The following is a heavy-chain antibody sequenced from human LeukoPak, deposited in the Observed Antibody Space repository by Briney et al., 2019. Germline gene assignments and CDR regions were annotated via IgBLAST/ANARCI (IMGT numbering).Heavy chain of an antibody. CDR3: AREGCSSTSCYSPGYYYMDV. J-gene: IGHJ6*03. CDR1: GFTFSSYA. D-gene: IGHD2-2*01. CDR2: ISGSGGST. Sequence: SGGSLRLSCAASGFTFSSYAMSWVRQAPGKGLEWVSAISGSGGSTYYADSVKGRFTISRDNSKNTLYLQMNSLRAEDTAVYYCAREGCSSTSCYSPGYYYMDVWGKGTTVTVSS. V-gene: IGHV3-23*01.